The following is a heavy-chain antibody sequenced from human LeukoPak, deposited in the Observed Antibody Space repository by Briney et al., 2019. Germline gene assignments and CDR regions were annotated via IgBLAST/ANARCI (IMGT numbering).Heavy chain of an antibody. Sequence: SETLSLTCTVSGDSISSTNYYWDWIRQPPGKGLEWIGSIYYSGSTYYNPSLESRVTISVDTSKNQFSLKLSSVTAADTAVYYCARTRYYYGSRSYGAPYYFDYWGQGTLVTVSS. CDR3: ARTRYYYGSRSYGAPYYFDY. D-gene: IGHD3-10*01. CDR2: IYYSGST. J-gene: IGHJ4*02. CDR1: GDSISSTNYY. V-gene: IGHV4-39*01.